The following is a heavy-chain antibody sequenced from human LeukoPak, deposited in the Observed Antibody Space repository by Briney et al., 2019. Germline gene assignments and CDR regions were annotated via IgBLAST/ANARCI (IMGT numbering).Heavy chain of an antibody. J-gene: IGHJ4*02. CDR1: GYSFTSYW. D-gene: IGHD3-22*01. CDR3: ARLPYYYDSSDPSDY. V-gene: IGHV5-10-1*01. CDR2: IDPSDSYT. Sequence: GESLKISCKGPGYSFTSYWISWVRQMPGKGLEWMGRIDPSDSYTNYSPSFQGHVTISADKSISTAYLQWSSLKASDTAMYYCARLPYYYDSSDPSDYWGQGTLVTVSS.